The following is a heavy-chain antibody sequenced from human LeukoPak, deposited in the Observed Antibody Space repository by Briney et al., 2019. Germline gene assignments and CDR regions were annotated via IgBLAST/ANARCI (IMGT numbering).Heavy chain of an antibody. Sequence: SETQSLTCAVYGGSFSGYYWSWIRQPPGKGLEWIGEINHSGSTNYNPSLKSRVTISVDTSKNQFSLKLSSVTAADTAVYYCARGADAFDIWGQGTMVTVSS. J-gene: IGHJ3*02. CDR1: GGSFSGYY. CDR3: ARGADAFDI. V-gene: IGHV4-34*01. CDR2: INHSGST.